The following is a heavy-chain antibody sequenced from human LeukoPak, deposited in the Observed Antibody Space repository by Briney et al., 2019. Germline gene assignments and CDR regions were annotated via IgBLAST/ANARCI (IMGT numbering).Heavy chain of an antibody. CDR1: GFAFSDYY. J-gene: IGHJ4*02. CDR3: ARVHYPYSSGYYYSYFDY. Sequence: GGSLRLSCAASGFAFSDYYMSWIRQAPGKGLEWVSCISSSGSTIYYADSVKGRFTISRDNAKNSLYLQMNSLRAEDTAVYYCARVHYPYSSGYYYSYFDYWGQGTLVTVSS. CDR2: ISSSGSTI. V-gene: IGHV3-11*01. D-gene: IGHD3-22*01.